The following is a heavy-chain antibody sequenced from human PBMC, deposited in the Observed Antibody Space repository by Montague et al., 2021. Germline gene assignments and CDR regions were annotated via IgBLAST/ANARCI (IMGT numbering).Heavy chain of an antibody. CDR1: GGSIRSSIYY. J-gene: IGHJ5*02. Sequence: SETLSLTCTVSGGSIRSSIYYWAWIRQPPGKELEFIGVIYYNGSTYHNPSLKSRVTVSIDTSKNQFSLKLISVTAADTAVYFCARSLYCKGGSCYSGFDPWGQGTLVTVSS. CDR2: IYYNGST. D-gene: IGHD2-15*01. CDR3: ARSLYCKGGSCYSGFDP. V-gene: IGHV4-39*01.